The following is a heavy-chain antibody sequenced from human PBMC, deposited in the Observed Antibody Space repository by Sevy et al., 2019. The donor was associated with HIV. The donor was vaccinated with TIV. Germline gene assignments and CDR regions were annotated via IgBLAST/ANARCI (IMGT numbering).Heavy chain of an antibody. CDR3: ARHHPYYDYVWGSYSEGNAFDI. V-gene: IGHV4-39*01. J-gene: IGHJ3*02. CDR2: IYYSGST. D-gene: IGHD3-16*01. Sequence: SETLSLTCTVSGGSISSSSYYWGWIRQPPGKGLEWIGSIYYSGSTYYNPSLKSRVTISVDTSKNQFSLKLSSVTAADTAVYYCARHHPYYDYVWGSYSEGNAFDIWGQRTMVTVSS. CDR1: GGSISSSSYY.